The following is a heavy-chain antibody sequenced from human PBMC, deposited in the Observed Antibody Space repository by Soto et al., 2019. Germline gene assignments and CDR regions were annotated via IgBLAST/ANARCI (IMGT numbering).Heavy chain of an antibody. J-gene: IGHJ3*02. D-gene: IGHD2-15*01. Sequence: QVQLVESGGGVVQPGRSLRLSCAASGFTFSSYGMHWVRQAPGKGLEWVAVIWYDGSNKYYADSVKGRFTISRDNSKNPLYLQMNSLRAEDTAVYYCARLGYCSGGSCYSGAFDIWGQGTMVTVSS. CDR2: IWYDGSNK. CDR3: ARLGYCSGGSCYSGAFDI. CDR1: GFTFSSYG. V-gene: IGHV3-33*01.